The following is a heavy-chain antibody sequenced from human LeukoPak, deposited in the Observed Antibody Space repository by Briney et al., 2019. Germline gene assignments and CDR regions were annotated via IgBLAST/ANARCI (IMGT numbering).Heavy chain of an antibody. D-gene: IGHD5-24*01. Sequence: PSETLSLTCTVSGGSISSSSYYWGWIRQPPGKGLEWIGSIYYSGSTYYNPSLKSRVTISVDTSKNQFSLKLSSVTAADTAVYYCARGGDGYNSKWGDYWGQGTLVTVSS. CDR1: GGSISSSSYY. CDR3: ARGGDGYNSKWGDY. CDR2: IYYSGST. J-gene: IGHJ4*02. V-gene: IGHV4-39*01.